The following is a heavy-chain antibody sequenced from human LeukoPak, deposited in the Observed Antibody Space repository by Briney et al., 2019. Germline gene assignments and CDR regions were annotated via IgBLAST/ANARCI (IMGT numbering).Heavy chain of an antibody. CDR1: GFIFDDYA. Sequence: SGGSLRLSCAASGFIFDDYAMYWIRQAPGKGLEWVSGITWNSGTLGYADSVKGRFTISRDNAKNSLYLQMNSLRTEDTALYYCAKAMSGAVDHWGQGTLVTVSS. CDR2: ITWNSGTL. V-gene: IGHV3-9*01. D-gene: IGHD4/OR15-4a*01. J-gene: IGHJ4*02. CDR3: AKAMSGAVDH.